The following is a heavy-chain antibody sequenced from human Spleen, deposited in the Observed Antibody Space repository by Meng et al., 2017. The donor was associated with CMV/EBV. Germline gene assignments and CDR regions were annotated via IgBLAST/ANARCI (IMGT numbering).Heavy chain of an antibody. V-gene: IGHV3-23*01. Sequence: GESLKISCAASGFTFSSYAMSWVRQAPGKGLEWVSAISGSGGSTYYADSVKGRFTISRDNSKNTLYLQMNSMRAEDTAVYYCARSYRTIGRRLVSMDVWGQGTTVTVSS. J-gene: IGHJ6*02. CDR1: GFTFSSYA. D-gene: IGHD6-19*01. CDR2: ISGSGGST. CDR3: ARSYRTIGRRLVSMDV.